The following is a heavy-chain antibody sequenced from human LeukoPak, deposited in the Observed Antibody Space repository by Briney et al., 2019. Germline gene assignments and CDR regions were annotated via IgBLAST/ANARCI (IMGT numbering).Heavy chain of an antibody. CDR2: INPNSGGT. Sequence: ASVKVSCKASGYTFTGYYMHWVRQAPGQGLEWMGRINPNSGGTNYAQKFQGRVTMTRDTSISTAYMVLSRLRSDDTAVYYCAKNYGSGSQYYFDYWGQGTLVTVSS. CDR1: GYTFTGYY. J-gene: IGHJ4*02. CDR3: AKNYGSGSQYYFDY. D-gene: IGHD3-10*01. V-gene: IGHV1-2*06.